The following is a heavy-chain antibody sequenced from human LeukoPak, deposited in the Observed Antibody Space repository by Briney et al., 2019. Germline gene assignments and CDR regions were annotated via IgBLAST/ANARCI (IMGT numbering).Heavy chain of an antibody. Sequence: SETLSLTCSVSGGSISSYYWSWIRQPAGKGLGWIGHIYSSGSTYYNPSLKSRVTISVDRSKNQFSLKLSSVTAADTAVYYCARTQLFIVVVPAANVYFQHWGQGTLVTVSS. CDR1: GGSISSYY. CDR3: ARTQLFIVVVPAANVYFQH. D-gene: IGHD2-2*01. J-gene: IGHJ1*01. V-gene: IGHV4-4*07. CDR2: IYSSGST.